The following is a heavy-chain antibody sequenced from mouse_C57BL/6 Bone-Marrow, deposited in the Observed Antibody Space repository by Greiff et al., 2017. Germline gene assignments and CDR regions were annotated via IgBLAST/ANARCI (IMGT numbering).Heavy chain of an antibody. V-gene: IGHV1-55*01. CDR1: GYTFTSYW. J-gene: IGHJ4*01. CDR2: IYPGSGST. CDR3: ARFGGSSFYYYAMDY. Sequence: QVQLQQPGAELVKPGASVKMSCKASGYTFTSYWITWVKQRPGQGLEWIGDIYPGSGSTNYNEKFKSKATLTVDTSSSTAYMQLSSLTSEDSAVYYCARFGGSSFYYYAMDYWGQGTSVTVSS. D-gene: IGHD1-1*01.